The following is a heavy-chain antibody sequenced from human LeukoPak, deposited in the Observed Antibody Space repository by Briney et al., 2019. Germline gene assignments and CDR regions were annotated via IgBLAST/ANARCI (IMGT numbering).Heavy chain of an antibody. CDR2: ISYDGSNK. D-gene: IGHD3-3*01. J-gene: IGHJ4*02. CDR1: GFTFSSYA. CDR3: ATVYFWYYFDY. V-gene: IGHV3-30*03. Sequence: GGSLRLSCAASGFTFSSYAMSWVRQAPGKGLEWVAVISYDGSNKYYADSVKGRFTISRDNSKNTLYLQMNSLRAEDTAVYYCATVYFWYYFDYWGQGTLVTVSS.